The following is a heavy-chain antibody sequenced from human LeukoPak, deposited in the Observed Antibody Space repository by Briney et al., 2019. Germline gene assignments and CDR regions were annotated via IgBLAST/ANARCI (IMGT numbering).Heavy chain of an antibody. Sequence: SETLSLTCTVSGGSISSYYWSWIRQPPGKGLEWIGYIYYSGSTNYNPSLRSRVTISVDTSKNQFSLKLSSVTAADTAVYYCARHTRITMVRGASPFEYWGQGTLVTVSS. CDR1: GGSISSYY. V-gene: IGHV4-59*08. J-gene: IGHJ4*02. D-gene: IGHD3-10*01. CDR2: IYYSGST. CDR3: ARHTRITMVRGASPFEY.